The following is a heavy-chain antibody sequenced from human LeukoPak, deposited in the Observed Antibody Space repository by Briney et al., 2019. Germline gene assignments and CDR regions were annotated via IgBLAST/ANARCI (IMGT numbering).Heavy chain of an antibody. Sequence: SETLSLTCTVPGGSISSYYWSWIRQPPGKGLEWIGYIYYSGSTNYDPSLKSRVTISVDTSKNQFSLRLTSVTAADTAVYYCARGGSGYTFWGQGSLVTVSS. CDR2: IYYSGST. D-gene: IGHD3-22*01. J-gene: IGHJ4*02. V-gene: IGHV4-59*01. CDR1: GGSISSYY. CDR3: ARGGSGYTF.